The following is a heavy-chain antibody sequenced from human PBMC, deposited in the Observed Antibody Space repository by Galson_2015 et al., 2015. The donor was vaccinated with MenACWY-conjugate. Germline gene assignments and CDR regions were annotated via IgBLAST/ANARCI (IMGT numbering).Heavy chain of an antibody. CDR2: IKQDGSEK. J-gene: IGHJ4*02. Sequence: SLRLSCAASGLSLTNYGMHWVRQAPGKGLEWVANIKQDGSEKYYVDSVKGRFTISRDNAKNSLYLQMNSLRADDTAVYYCARDRDWNLAYWGQGTLVTVSS. CDR3: ARDRDWNLAY. V-gene: IGHV3-7*03. CDR1: GLSLTNYG. D-gene: IGHD1-1*01.